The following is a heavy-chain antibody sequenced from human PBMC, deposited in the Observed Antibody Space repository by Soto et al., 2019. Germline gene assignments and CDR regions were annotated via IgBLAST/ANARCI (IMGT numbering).Heavy chain of an antibody. CDR2: ISYDGFNK. Sequence: QVQLVESGGAVVRPGRSLRLSCTASGCTFNTYPMHWVRQAPGRGLEWAAIISYDGFNKYNEDSVKGRFTISRDNSKNTLYVPMNSLRAEDTAVYYCAIAPITSGWSAQYFDSRGQGTLVTVSS. CDR1: GCTFNTYP. CDR3: AIAPITSGWSAQYFDS. J-gene: IGHJ4*02. V-gene: IGHV3-30*03. D-gene: IGHD6-19*01.